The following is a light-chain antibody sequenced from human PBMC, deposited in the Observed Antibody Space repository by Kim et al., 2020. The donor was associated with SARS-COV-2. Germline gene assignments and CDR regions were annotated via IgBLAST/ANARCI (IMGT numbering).Light chain of an antibody. CDR1: NSNIGRDY. V-gene: IGLV1-47*02. J-gene: IGLJ2*01. CDR2: NDD. CDR3: AAWDDTLSGIV. Sequence: QSVLTQPPSVSGAPGQRVTMSCSGSNSNIGRDYVDWYQHLPGKAPKVVIHNDDQRPSGVSDRFSGSRSGSSASLAISGLRSEDEGDYYCAAWDDTLSGIVFGGGTQLTVL.